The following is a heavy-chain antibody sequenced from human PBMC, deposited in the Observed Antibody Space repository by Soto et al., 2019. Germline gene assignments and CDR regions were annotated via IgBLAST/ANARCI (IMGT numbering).Heavy chain of an antibody. V-gene: IGHV1-18*01. CDR2: ISAYNGNT. D-gene: IGHD3-10*01. Sequence: GASVKVSCKASGYTFTSYAISWVRQAPGQGLEWMGWISAYNGNTKYAQKLQGRVTMTTDTSTSTAYMELRSLRSDDTAVYYCARDLITMVRGVITPLNYYYHYGMDVWGQGTTVTVSS. CDR3: ARDLITMVRGVITPLNYYYHYGMDV. J-gene: IGHJ6*02. CDR1: GYTFTSYA.